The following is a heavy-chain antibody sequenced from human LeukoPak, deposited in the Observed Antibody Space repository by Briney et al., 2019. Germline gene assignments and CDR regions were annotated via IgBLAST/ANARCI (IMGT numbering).Heavy chain of an antibody. Sequence: PGRSLRLSCAASGFTFSNYAMHWVRQAPGKGLEWVAVISYDGSNKYYADSVKGRFTISRDNSKNTLYLQMNSLRAEDTAVYYCARCFTVNDAFDIWGQGTMVTVSS. D-gene: IGHD4-17*01. CDR3: ARCFTVNDAFDI. V-gene: IGHV3-30-3*01. J-gene: IGHJ3*02. CDR1: GFTFSNYA. CDR2: ISYDGSNK.